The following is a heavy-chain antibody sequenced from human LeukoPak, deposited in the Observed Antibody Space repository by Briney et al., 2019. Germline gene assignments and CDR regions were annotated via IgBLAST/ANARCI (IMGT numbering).Heavy chain of an antibody. CDR1: GFTFSDYY. D-gene: IGHD2-8*01. CDR2: ISSSGSTI. J-gene: IGHJ3*02. CDR3: ARCKAEWAVAFDI. Sequence: GGSLRLSCAASGFTFSDYYMSWIRQAPGKGLEWVSYISSSGSTIYYADSVKGRFTISRDNAKNSLYLQMNSLRAEDTAVYYCARCKAEWAVAFDIWGQGTMVTVSS. V-gene: IGHV3-11*04.